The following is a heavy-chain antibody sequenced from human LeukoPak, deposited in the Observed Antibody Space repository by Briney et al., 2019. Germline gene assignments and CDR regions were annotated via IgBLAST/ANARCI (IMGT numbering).Heavy chain of an antibody. CDR3: ASLGSGSPLHDY. CDR1: GDSVSSNSAA. D-gene: IGHD3-10*01. Sequence: SQTLSLTCAISGDSVSSNSAAWNCIRQSPSRGLQWLGRTYHRSKWYNDYAVSVKSRITINPDTSKNQFSLQLNSVTPDDTAVYYCASLGSGSPLHDYWGQGTLVTVSS. CDR2: TYHRSKWYN. V-gene: IGHV6-1*01. J-gene: IGHJ4*02.